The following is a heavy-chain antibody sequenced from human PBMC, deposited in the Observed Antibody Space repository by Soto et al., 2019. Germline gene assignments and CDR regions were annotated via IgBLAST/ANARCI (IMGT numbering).Heavy chain of an antibody. D-gene: IGHD6-19*01. CDR3: AKNRYPGYSSGWYVGY. CDR2: ISGSGGST. CDR1: GFTFSSYA. Sequence: GGSLRLSCASSGFTFSSYAMSWVRHAPGKGLEWVSAISGSGGSTYYADSVKCRFTTSRDNSKNTLYLQMNSLRAEDTAVYYCAKNRYPGYSSGWYVGYWGQATLVTASS. J-gene: IGHJ4*02. V-gene: IGHV3-23*01.